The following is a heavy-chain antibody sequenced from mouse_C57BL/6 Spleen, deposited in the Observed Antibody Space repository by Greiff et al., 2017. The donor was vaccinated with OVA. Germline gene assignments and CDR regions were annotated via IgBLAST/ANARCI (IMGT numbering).Heavy chain of an antibody. CDR2: INPNNGGT. V-gene: IGHV1-18*01. CDR1: GYTFTDYN. Sequence: EVKLMESGPELVKPGASVKIPCKASGYTFTDYNMDWVKQSHGKSLEWIGAINPNNGGTIYNQKFKGKATLTVDKSSSTAYMELRSLTSEDTAVYYCARSRDYGYFDYWGQGTTLTVSS. J-gene: IGHJ2*01. D-gene: IGHD2-4*01. CDR3: ARSRDYGYFDY.